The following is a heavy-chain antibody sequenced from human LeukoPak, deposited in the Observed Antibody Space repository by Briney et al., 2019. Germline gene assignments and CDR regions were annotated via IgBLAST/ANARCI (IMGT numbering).Heavy chain of an antibody. Sequence: GGSLRLSCAASGFTFDDYGMSWVRQAPGKGLEWVSAISGSGGSTYYADSVKGRFTISRDNSKNTLYLQMNSLRAEDTAVYYCAKPLGLLHPFDYWGQGTLVTVSS. J-gene: IGHJ4*02. CDR3: AKPLGLLHPFDY. D-gene: IGHD3-16*01. CDR1: GFTFDDYG. CDR2: ISGSGGST. V-gene: IGHV3-23*01.